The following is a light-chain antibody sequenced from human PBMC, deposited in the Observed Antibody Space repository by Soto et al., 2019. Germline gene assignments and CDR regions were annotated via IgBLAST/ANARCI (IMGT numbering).Light chain of an antibody. CDR2: RDS. CDR3: QVWDSSTEV. V-gene: IGLV3-9*01. J-gene: IGLJ2*01. CDR1: NIGSKN. Sequence: SYELTQPLSVSVALGQTARITCGGNNIGSKNVHWYQQKPGQAPVLVIYRDSNRPSGIPERFSGSNSGNTATLTISRAQAGDEADNYCQVWDSSTEVFGGGTKLTVL.